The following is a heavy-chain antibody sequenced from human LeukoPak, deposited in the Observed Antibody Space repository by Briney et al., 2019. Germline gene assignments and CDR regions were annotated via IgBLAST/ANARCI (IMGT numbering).Heavy chain of an antibody. CDR1: GINFRSSG. D-gene: IGHD6-13*01. Sequence: GGSLRLSCTESGINFRSSGMHWVRQAPGKGLEWVTFIQNDGSDKSYAASVKGRFTISRDNSKNTVYLHMNSLRADDTALYYCAREGGRAAAGRFDYWGQGTLVTVSS. CDR2: IQNDGSDK. V-gene: IGHV3-30*02. J-gene: IGHJ4*02. CDR3: AREGGRAAAGRFDY.